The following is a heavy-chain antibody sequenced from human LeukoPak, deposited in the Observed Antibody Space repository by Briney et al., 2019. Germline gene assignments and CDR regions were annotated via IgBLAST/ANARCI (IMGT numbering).Heavy chain of an antibody. D-gene: IGHD2-2*02. CDR1: GGSISSYY. J-gene: IGHJ6*02. CDR2: ISGSGGST. CDR3: AKALRYCSSTSCYRLVYYYYGMDV. Sequence: PSETLSLTCTVSGGSISSYYWSWVRQAPGKGLEWVSAISGSGGSTYYADSVKGRFTISRDNSKNTLYLQMNSLRAEDTAVYYCAKALRYCSSTSCYRLVYYYYGMDVWGQGTTVTVSS. V-gene: IGHV3-23*01.